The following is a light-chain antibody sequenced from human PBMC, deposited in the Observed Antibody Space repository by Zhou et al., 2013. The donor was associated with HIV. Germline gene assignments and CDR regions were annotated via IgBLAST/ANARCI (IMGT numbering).Light chain of an antibody. Sequence: EILMTQSPATLSVSPGERATLSCRASQSVSSNLAWYQQKPGQAPRLLIYGASTRATGIPARFSGSGSGTGFTLTISSLQSEDFAVYYCQQYASSPWTFGQGTKVEFK. CDR2: GAS. CDR3: QQYASSPWT. V-gene: IGKV3-15*01. CDR1: QSVSSN. J-gene: IGKJ1*01.